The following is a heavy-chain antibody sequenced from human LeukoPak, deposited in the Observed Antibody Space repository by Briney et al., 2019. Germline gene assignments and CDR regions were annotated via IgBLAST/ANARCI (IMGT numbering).Heavy chain of an antibody. V-gene: IGHV4-59*01. J-gene: IGHJ4*02. D-gene: IGHD4-17*01. Sequence: SETLSLTCTVSGGSISSYYWSWIRQPPGKGLEWIGYIYYSGSTNYNPSLKSRVTISVDTSKNQFSLKLSSVTAADTAVYYCARVDFGLYADYWGQGTLVTVSP. CDR1: GGSISSYY. CDR3: ARVDFGLYADY. CDR2: IYYSGST.